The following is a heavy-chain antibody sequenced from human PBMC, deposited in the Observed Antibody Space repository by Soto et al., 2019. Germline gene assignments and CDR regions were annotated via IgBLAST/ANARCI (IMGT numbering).Heavy chain of an antibody. D-gene: IGHD2-15*01. J-gene: IGHJ4*02. CDR2: IYYSGSP. Sequence: QVQLQESGPGLVKPSQTLSLTCTVSGGSISSGGYYWSWISQHPGKGLEWIGYIYYSGSPYYNPSLKSRVTIAVDTSKNQFSLKLSSVTAADTAVYYCARDSHNRYCSGGSCYSGFDYWGQGTLVTVSS. V-gene: IGHV4-31*03. CDR1: GGSISSGGYY. CDR3: ARDSHNRYCSGGSCYSGFDY.